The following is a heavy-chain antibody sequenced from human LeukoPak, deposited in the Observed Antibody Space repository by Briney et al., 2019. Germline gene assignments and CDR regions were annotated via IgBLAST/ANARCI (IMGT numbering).Heavy chain of an antibody. CDR3: AREGRYRYGYNEYHSYMDI. CDR1: GGSISRYY. CDR2: INYSGST. Sequence: SETLSLTCTVSGGSISRYYWSWIRQSPGKGLEWIGYINYSGSTIYNPSLQSRVTISVDTSKNQFSLKLSSVTAAETAVYHCAREGRYRYGYNEYHSYMDIWGKGTTVTVSS. V-gene: IGHV4-59*01. J-gene: IGHJ6*03. D-gene: IGHD5-18*01.